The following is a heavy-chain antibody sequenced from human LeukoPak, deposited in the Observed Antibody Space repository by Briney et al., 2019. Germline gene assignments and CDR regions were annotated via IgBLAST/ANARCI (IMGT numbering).Heavy chain of an antibody. V-gene: IGHV3-30*19. CDR1: GFTFSNYG. CDR3: ARTCSGTLWVLDY. Sequence: PGGSLRLSCAASGFTFSNYGMHWVRQAPGKGLEWVAVISFDGSIKYYADSVKGRFTISRDNSKNTLYLQMNSLRAEDTAVYYCARTCSGTLWVLDYWGQGTLVTVSS. D-gene: IGHD1-26*01. J-gene: IGHJ4*02. CDR2: ISFDGSIK.